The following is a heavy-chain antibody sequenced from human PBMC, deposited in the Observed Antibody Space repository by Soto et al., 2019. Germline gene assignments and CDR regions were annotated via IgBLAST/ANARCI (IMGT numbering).Heavy chain of an antibody. Sequence: PSETLSITCAVSGGSLSSSSWWSWVRQPPGKTLEWLGEIFYSGSTKYNPSLNSRVTISADQYKNDFSLRLSSVTAADTAVYYCVHHGGVPYYHDFWGQGMLVTVSS. J-gene: IGHJ4*02. V-gene: IGHV4-4*02. CDR1: GGSLSSSSW. D-gene: IGHD2-8*01. CDR2: IFYSGST. CDR3: VHHGGVPYYHDF.